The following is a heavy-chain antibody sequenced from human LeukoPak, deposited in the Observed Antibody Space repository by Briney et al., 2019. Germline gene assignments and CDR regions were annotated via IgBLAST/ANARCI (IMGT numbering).Heavy chain of an antibody. CDR1: GGSISSGGYS. D-gene: IGHD4-17*01. CDR2: MYYSGGT. Sequence: SETLSLTCVVSGGSISSGGYSWSWIRQPPGKGLEWIGYMYYSGGTYYNPSLKSRVTISVDTSKNQFSLKLSSVTAADTAVYYCARGDYGDFQFIDCWGQGTLVTVSS. CDR3: ARGDYGDFQFIDC. J-gene: IGHJ4*02. V-gene: IGHV4-30-4*07.